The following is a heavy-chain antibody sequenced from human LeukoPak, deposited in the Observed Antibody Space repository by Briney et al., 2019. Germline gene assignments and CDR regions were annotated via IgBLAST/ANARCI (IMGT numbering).Heavy chain of an antibody. J-gene: IGHJ3*02. CDR1: GGSFSGYY. V-gene: IGHV4-34*01. CDR2: INHSGST. D-gene: IGHD6-13*01. Sequence: KSSETLSLTCAVYGGSFSGYYWSWIRQPPGKGLEWIGEINHSGSTNYNPSLKSRVTISVDTSKNQFSLKLSSVTAADTAVYYCASWGIAAAKDTFDIWGQGTMVTVSS. CDR3: ASWGIAAAKDTFDI.